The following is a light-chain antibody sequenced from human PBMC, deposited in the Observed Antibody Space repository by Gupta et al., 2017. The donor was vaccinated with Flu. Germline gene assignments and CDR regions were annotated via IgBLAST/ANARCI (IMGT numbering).Light chain of an antibody. CDR2: EVS. CDR1: SGDVGGYDY. Sequence: QSALTQPASVSGSPGQSITISCTGTSGDVGGYDYVSWLQQHSGKAPKLMMYEVSNRPSGVSNRFSGSKSGNTASLTISGLQAEDEADYYCSSYTSSNTWVFGGGTKLTVL. V-gene: IGLV2-14*01. CDR3: SSYTSSNTWV. J-gene: IGLJ3*02.